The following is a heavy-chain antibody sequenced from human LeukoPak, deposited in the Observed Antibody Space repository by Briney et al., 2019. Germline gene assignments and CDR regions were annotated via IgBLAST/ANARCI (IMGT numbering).Heavy chain of an antibody. J-gene: IGHJ4*02. D-gene: IGHD3-9*01. Sequence: KPGGSLRLSCAASGFTFSNAWMSWVRQAPGKGLEWVGRIKSKTDGGTTDYAAPVKGRFTISRDDSKNTLYLQMNSLKTEDTAVYYCTTDLYYDILTGYRVFDYWGQGTLVTVSS. CDR2: IKSKTDGGTT. V-gene: IGHV3-15*01. CDR1: GFTFSNAW. CDR3: TTDLYYDILTGYRVFDY.